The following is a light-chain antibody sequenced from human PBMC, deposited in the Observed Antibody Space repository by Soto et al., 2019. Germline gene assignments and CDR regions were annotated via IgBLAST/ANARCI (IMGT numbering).Light chain of an antibody. CDR2: LGS. J-gene: IGKJ1*01. V-gene: IGKV2-28*01. CDR3: MQSLQTPLT. Sequence: DIVMTQSPLSLPVTPGEPASISCRSSQSLLDSNGYNCLEWYLQKPGQSPELLIYLGSNRASGVPDRFSGSGSGTFFTLKISSVEAEDVGVYYCMQSLQTPLTFGQGTKVEIK. CDR1: QSLLDSNGYNC.